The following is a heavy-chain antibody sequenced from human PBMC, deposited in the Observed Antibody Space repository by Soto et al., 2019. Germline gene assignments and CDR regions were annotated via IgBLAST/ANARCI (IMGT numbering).Heavy chain of an antibody. CDR2: MNPNSGNT. D-gene: IGHD2-2*01. CDR3: ARDLGYCSSSGGSCYSDD. Sequence: GASVKVSCKASGYTFTSYDINWVRQATGQGLEWMGWMNPNSGNTGYAQKFQGRVTMTRNTSISTAYMELSSLRSEDTAVYYCARDLGYCSSSGGSCYSDDWGQGTLVTVSS. J-gene: IGHJ4*02. CDR1: GYTFTSYD. V-gene: IGHV1-8*01.